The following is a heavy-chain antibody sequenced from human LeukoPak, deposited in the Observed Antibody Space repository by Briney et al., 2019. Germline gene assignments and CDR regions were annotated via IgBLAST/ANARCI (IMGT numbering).Heavy chain of an antibody. D-gene: IGHD5-18*01. V-gene: IGHV3-23*01. CDR3: AKDIAQGYTFGSIEQDY. CDR1: GVTFSRYA. CDR2: ISESGTGT. Sequence: PGGSLRLSCAASGVTFSRYAMSWVRQAPGKGLEWVSAISESGTGTHYADSVKGRFTISRDNSKNTLSLQMNSLRAEDTAVYYCAKDIAQGYTFGSIEQDYWGQGTLVTVSS. J-gene: IGHJ4*02.